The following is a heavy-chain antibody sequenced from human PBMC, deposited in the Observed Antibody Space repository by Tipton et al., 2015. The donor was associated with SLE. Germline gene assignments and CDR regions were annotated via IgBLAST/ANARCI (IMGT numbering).Heavy chain of an antibody. CDR3: ARAGRQPWGSVACDI. J-gene: IGHJ3*02. Sequence: TLSLTCTVSGASISTYYWSWIRQPPGKGLEWVGRVYTSGTTHDNPSLKGRVTVSVNTSKNQFSLKLSPVTAADTAVYYCARAGRQPWGSVACDIWGRGTMVTVSS. D-gene: IGHD7-27*01. CDR2: VYTSGTT. V-gene: IGHV4-4*08. CDR1: GASISTYY.